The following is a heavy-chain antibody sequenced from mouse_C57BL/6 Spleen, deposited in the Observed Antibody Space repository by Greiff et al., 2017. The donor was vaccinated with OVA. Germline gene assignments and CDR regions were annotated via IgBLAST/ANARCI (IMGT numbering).Heavy chain of an antibody. J-gene: IGHJ4*01. D-gene: IGHD2-4*01. CDR3: ARLGLRDYYAMDY. CDR1: GYAFTNYL. Sequence: QVQLQQSGAELVRPGTSVQVSCKASGYAFTNYLIEWVKQRPGQGLEWIGVINPGSGGTNYNEKFKGKATLTADKSSSTAYMQLSSLTSEDSAVYFCARLGLRDYYAMDYWGQGTSVTVSS. CDR2: INPGSGGT. V-gene: IGHV1-54*01.